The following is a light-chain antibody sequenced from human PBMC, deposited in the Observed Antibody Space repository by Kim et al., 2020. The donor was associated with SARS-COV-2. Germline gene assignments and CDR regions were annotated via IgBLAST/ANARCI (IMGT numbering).Light chain of an antibody. CDR2: GAS. CDR3: QEYGSSRSIT. J-gene: IGKJ5*01. Sequence: PGERATLSCRASQSVSSRYLAWYQQKPGQAPRLLIYGASSRATGIPDRFSGSGSGTDFTLTISRLEPEDFAVYYCQEYGSSRSITFGQGTRLEIK. V-gene: IGKV3-20*01. CDR1: QSVSSRY.